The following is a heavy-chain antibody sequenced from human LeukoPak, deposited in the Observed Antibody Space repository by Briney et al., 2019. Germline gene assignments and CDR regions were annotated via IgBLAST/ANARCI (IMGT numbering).Heavy chain of an antibody. D-gene: IGHD2-2*01. CDR3: AKDPSPGYCSSTSCYPYFDY. V-gene: IGHV3-11*01. CDR1: GFTFSDYY. J-gene: IGHJ4*02. Sequence: GGSLRLSCAASGFTFSDYYMSWIRQAPGKGLEWVSYISSSGSTIYYADSVKGRFTISRDNAKNSLYLQMNSLRAEDTAVYYCAKDPSPGYCSSTSCYPYFDYWGQGTLVTVSS. CDR2: ISSSGSTI.